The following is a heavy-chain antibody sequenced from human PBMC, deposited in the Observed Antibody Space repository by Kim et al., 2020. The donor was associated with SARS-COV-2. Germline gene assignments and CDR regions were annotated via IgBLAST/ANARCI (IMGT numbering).Heavy chain of an antibody. V-gene: IGHV3-33*01. J-gene: IGHJ4*02. CDR3: VRDRSIAVTAGDL. CDR2: VWYDGSQT. D-gene: IGHD6-19*01. Sequence: GGSLRLSCVASGFIFRSYGMHWVRQAPGKGLEWLAVVWYDGSQTYYADSVKGRFTISRDNSKNTVHLQVNSLRGEDTAVYYCVRDRSIAVTAGDLWGQGALVTVSS. CDR1: GFIFRSYG.